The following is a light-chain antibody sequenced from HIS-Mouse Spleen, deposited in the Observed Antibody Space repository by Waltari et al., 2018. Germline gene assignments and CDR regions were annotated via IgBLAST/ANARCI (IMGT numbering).Light chain of an antibody. CDR3: QQYYSTPYT. Sequence: DIAMTQSPDSLAVSLGEGATINCKASQSVLYSSNNKNYLAWYQQKPGQPPKLLIYWAPTRASGVPDRFSGSGSGTHFTLTISSLQAEDVAVYYCQQYYSTPYTFGQGTKLEIK. V-gene: IGKV4-1*01. CDR2: WAP. CDR1: QSVLYSSNNKNY. J-gene: IGKJ2*01.